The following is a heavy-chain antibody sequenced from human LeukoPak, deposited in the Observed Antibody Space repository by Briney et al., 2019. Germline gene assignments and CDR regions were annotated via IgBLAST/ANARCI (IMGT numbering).Heavy chain of an antibody. CDR1: GGSISSSNW. D-gene: IGHD2-21*01. CDR3: TRGARVFPDYYYYMDV. Sequence: SETLSLTCAVSGGSISSSNWWSWVRQPPGKGLEWIGEIYHSGSTNYNPSLKSRVTISVDKSKNQFSLKLTSVTAADTAVYYCTRGARVFPDYYYYMDVWGTGTTVTVSS. V-gene: IGHV4-4*02. J-gene: IGHJ6*03. CDR2: IYHSGST.